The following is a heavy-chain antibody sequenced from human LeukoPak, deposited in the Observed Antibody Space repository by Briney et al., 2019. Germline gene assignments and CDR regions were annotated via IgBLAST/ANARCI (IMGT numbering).Heavy chain of an antibody. CDR1: GFTFCDYA. D-gene: IGHD1-26*01. Sequence: GGSLRLSCTASGFTFCDYAMSWVRQAPGKGLEWVGFIRGKAYGGTTEYAASVKGRFTISRDDSKSIAYLQMNSLKTEDTAVYYCTRDEGGSVDYWGQGTLVTVSS. V-gene: IGHV3-49*04. CDR2: IRGKAYGGTT. J-gene: IGHJ4*02. CDR3: TRDEGGSVDY.